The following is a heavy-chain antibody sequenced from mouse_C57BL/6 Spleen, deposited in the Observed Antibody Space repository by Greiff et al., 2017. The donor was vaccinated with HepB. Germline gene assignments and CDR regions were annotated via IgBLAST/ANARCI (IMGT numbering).Heavy chain of an antibody. V-gene: IGHV5-17*01. CDR3: ARPHYYGSSLFDY. CDR1: GFTFSDYG. Sequence: EVKLMESGGGLVKPGGSLKLSCAASGFTFSDYGMHWVRQAPEKGLEWVAYISSGSSTIYYADTVKGRFTISRDNAKNTLFLQMTSLRSEDTAMYYCARPHYYGSSLFDYWGQGTTLTVSS. D-gene: IGHD1-1*01. J-gene: IGHJ2*01. CDR2: ISSGSSTI.